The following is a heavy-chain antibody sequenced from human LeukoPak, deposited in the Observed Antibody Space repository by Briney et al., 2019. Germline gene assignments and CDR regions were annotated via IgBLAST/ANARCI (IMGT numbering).Heavy chain of an antibody. CDR2: IKQGGNVT. J-gene: IGHJ4*02. CDR1: GFTFSSYW. V-gene: IGHV3-7*04. CDR3: ARYRGGGDYDF. D-gene: IGHD4-17*01. Sequence: GGSLRLSCAASGFTFSSYWMTWVRQAPGRGLEWVATIKQGGNVTYYLDSVNGRFTISRDNAKNSLYLQMNSLRAEDTAVYFCARYRGGGDYDFWGQGTLVTVSS.